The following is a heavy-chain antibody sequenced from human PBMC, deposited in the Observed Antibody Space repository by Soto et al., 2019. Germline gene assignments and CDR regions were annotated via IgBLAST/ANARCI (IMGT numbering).Heavy chain of an antibody. J-gene: IGHJ4*01. D-gene: IGHD3-10*01. V-gene: IGHV4-31*03. CDR3: ARMNDYYLFIDF. Sequence: SETLSLTCTVSGGSISSGGYLWTWLRQRPGQGLEWIVYVYDSGRADHNPSLKSRLTMSVDTSMKQFSLKLFSVTAAATAVYSCARMNDYYLFIDFWGPGTLVTVSS. CDR1: GGSISSGGYL. CDR2: VYDSGRA.